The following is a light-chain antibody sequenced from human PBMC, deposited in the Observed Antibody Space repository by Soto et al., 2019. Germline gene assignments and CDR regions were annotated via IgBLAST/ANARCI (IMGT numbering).Light chain of an antibody. CDR1: QSIGTY. V-gene: IGKV1-39*01. Sequence: DAQMTQSPSSLSASVGDSVTITCRASQSIGTYLDWYQHKPGKAPKLLIYAASSLQSGVPSRFSGSGSGTDFTLTISSLQPEDFATYYCQESHSTFGQGT. CDR3: QESHST. J-gene: IGKJ2*01. CDR2: AAS.